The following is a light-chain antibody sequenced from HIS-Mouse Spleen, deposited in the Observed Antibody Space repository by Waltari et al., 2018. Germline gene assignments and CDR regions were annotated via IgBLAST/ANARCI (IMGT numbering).Light chain of an antibody. CDR3: QQYYSTTLT. J-gene: IGKJ4*01. CDR1: QSVLYSSNNKNY. CDR2: WAS. Sequence: DIVMTQSPDSLAVSLGERATINCKSSQSVLYSSNNKNYLAWYQKKPGQPPKRLIYWASTRESGVPDRLSGSGSGTDFTLTISSLQAEDVAVYYCQQYYSTTLTFGGGTKVEIK. V-gene: IGKV4-1*01.